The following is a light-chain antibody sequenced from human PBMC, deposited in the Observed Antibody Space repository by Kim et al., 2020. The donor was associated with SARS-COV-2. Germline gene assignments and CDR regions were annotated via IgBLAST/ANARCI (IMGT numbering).Light chain of an antibody. CDR2: KAS. V-gene: IGKV1-5*03. Sequence: DIQMTQSPSILSASVGDSVTITCRASQNINNWLAWYQLRPGRAPKLLIYKASNLESGVPSRFSGSGSGTEFTLTIYSLQPDDFATYYCQQYDTDHTFGQGTKLEI. J-gene: IGKJ2*01. CDR3: QQYDTDHT. CDR1: QNINNW.